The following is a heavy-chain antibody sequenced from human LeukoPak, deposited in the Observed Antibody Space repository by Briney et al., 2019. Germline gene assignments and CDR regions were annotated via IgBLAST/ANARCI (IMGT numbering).Heavy chain of an antibody. V-gene: IGHV4-34*01. CDR1: GGSFSGYY. D-gene: IGHD3-10*01. CDR2: INHSGST. CDR3: ARGLRVRGVIDY. Sequence: SETLSLTCAVYGGSFSGYYWSWIRQPPGKGLEWIGEINHSGSTNYNPSLKSRVTISVDTSKNQFSLKLSSVTAADTAVYYCARGLRVRGVIDYWGQGTLVTVPS. J-gene: IGHJ4*02.